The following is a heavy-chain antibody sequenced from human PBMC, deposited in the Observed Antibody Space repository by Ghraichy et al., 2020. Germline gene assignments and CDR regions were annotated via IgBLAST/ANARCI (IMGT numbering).Heavy chain of an antibody. CDR3: ARGGWGRVVVVGAASYYVDY. CDR1: GFTFSSHG. J-gene: IGHJ4*02. CDR2: IWSDGSTQ. Sequence: GGSLRLSCAASGFTFSSHGMHWVRQAPGKGLEWVALIWSDGSTQYYADSVKGRFTISRDSSTSTVYLQMNSLRVEDTARYYCARGGWGRVVVVGAASYYVDYWGQGTQVTVSA. D-gene: IGHD2-15*01. V-gene: IGHV3-33*01.